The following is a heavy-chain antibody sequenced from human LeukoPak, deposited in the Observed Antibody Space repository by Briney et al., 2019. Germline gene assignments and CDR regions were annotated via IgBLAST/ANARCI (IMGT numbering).Heavy chain of an antibody. CDR3: ARSYYYDSSGYPLRY. CDR2: ISSSSSYI. V-gene: IGHV3-21*01. D-gene: IGHD3-22*01. Sequence: PGGSLRLSCAASGFTFSSYSVNWVRQAPGKGLEWVSSISSSSSYIYYADSVKGRFTISRDNAKNSLYLQMNSLRAEDTAVYYCARSYYYDSSGYPLRYWGQGTLVTVSS. CDR1: GFTFSSYS. J-gene: IGHJ4*02.